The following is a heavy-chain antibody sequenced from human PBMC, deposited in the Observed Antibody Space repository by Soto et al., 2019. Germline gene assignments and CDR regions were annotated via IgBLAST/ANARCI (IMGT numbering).Heavy chain of an antibody. CDR1: GGSISSGDYY. V-gene: IGHV4-30-4*01. Sequence: SETLSLTCTVSGGSISSGDYYWSWIRQPPGKGLEWIGYIYYSGSTYYNPSLKSRVTISVDTSKNQFSLKLSSVTAADTAVYYCARGGRFLEWLLSPLGYNWFDPWGQGTLVTVSS. D-gene: IGHD3-3*01. CDR3: ARGGRFLEWLLSPLGYNWFDP. CDR2: IYYSGST. J-gene: IGHJ5*02.